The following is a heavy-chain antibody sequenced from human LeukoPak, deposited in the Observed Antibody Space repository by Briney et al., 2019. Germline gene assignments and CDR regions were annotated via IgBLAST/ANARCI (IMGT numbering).Heavy chain of an antibody. CDR3: AKDHSYCSSTSCYEWFDP. CDR1: GFTFSSYA. J-gene: IGHJ5*02. CDR2: ISGSGGST. D-gene: IGHD2-2*01. V-gene: IGHV3-23*01. Sequence: PGGSLRLSCAASGFTFSSYAMSWVRQAPGKGLEWVSAISGSGGSTYYADSVKGRFTISRDNSKNTLYLQMNSLRAEDTAVYYCAKDHSYCSSTSCYEWFDPWGQGTLVTVSS.